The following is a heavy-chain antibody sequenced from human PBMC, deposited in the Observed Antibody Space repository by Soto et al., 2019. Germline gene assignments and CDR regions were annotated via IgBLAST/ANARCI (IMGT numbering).Heavy chain of an antibody. J-gene: IGHJ3*02. D-gene: IGHD6-13*01. CDR2: IYYSGST. CDR3: AIGRQQLVNHDAFDI. CDR1: GGSISSYY. V-gene: IGHV4-59*01. Sequence: SETLSLTCTVSGGSISSYYWSWIRQPPGKGLEWIGYIYYSGSTNYNPSLKSRVTISVDTSKNQFSLKLSSVTAADTAVYYCAIGRQQLVNHDAFDIWGQGTMVNVSS.